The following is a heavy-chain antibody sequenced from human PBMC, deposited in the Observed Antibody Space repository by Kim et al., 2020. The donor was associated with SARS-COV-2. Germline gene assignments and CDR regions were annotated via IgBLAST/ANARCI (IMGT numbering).Heavy chain of an antibody. D-gene: IGHD6-13*01. CDR3: ARARGSSWDYYNYMDV. CDR2: IYYSGST. V-gene: IGHV4-59*01. Sequence: SETLSLTCTVSGGSISSYYWSWIRQPPGKGLEWIGYIYYSGSTNYNPSLKSRVTISVDTSKNQFSLKLSSVTAADTAVYYCARARGSSWDYYNYMDVWGKGTTVTVSS. CDR1: GGSISSYY. J-gene: IGHJ6*03.